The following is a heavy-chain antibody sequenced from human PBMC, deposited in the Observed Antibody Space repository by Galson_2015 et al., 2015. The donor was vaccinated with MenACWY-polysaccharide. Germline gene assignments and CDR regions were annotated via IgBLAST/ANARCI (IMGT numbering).Heavy chain of an antibody. CDR3: AKISGSGSYYKYHYYGMDV. Sequence: SLRLSCAASGFTFSSYGMHWVRQAPGKGLEWVAFIRYDGKNGYYAESVKGRFTISRDSSKNTLYLQMNSLRAEDTAVYYCAKISGSGSYYKYHYYGMDVWGQGTTVTVSS. CDR1: GFTFSSYG. D-gene: IGHD3-10*01. J-gene: IGHJ6*02. V-gene: IGHV3-30*02. CDR2: IRYDGKNG.